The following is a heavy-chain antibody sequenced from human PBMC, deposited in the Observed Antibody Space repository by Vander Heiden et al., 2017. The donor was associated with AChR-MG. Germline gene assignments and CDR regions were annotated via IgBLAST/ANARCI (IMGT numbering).Heavy chain of an antibody. CDR2: ISYDGSYK. Sequence: QVQLMESGGGVVQPGRSLRLACAASGFTFSRHAMYWVRQAPGRGLEWVAFISYDGSYKYYADSVKGRFTISTDNSKNILSLQMSSLRGDDTAIYYCARETDATPADDALDVWGQGTMVTVSS. V-gene: IGHV3-30*03. D-gene: IGHD2-15*01. J-gene: IGHJ3*01. CDR1: GFTFSRHA. CDR3: ARETDATPADDALDV.